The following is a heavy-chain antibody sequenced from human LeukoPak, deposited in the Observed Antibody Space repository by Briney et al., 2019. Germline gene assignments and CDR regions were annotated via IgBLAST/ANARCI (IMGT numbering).Heavy chain of an antibody. V-gene: IGHV1-2*06. CDR2: INPSSGGT. D-gene: IGHD3-9*01. CDR3: ARGPERYFDWLLYSDY. CDR1: GYTFTGYY. Sequence: ASVKVSCKASGYTFTGYYMHWVRQAPGQGLEWMGRINPSSGGTNYAQKFQGRVTMTRDTSISTAYMELSRLRSDDTAVYYCARGPERYFDWLLYSDYWGQGTLVTVSS. J-gene: IGHJ4*02.